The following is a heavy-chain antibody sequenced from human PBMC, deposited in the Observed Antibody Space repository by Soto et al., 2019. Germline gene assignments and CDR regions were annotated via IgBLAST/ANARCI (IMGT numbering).Heavy chain of an antibody. CDR3: ARVEVEVVGSHSVYYYYGMDV. CDR2: TSAYNGNT. D-gene: IGHD2-15*01. V-gene: IGHV1-18*01. Sequence: ASVKVSCKASGYTFTSYGISWVRQAPGQGLEWMGWTSAYNGNTNYAQKLQGRVTMTTDTSTSTAYMELSSLRSDDTAVYYCARVEVEVVGSHSVYYYYGMDVWSQGTTVTVSS. CDR1: GYTFTSYG. J-gene: IGHJ6*02.